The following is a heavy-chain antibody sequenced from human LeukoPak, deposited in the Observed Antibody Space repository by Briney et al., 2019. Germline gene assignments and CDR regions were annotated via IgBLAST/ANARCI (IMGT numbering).Heavy chain of an antibody. V-gene: IGHV3-7*05. D-gene: IGHD3-16*01. Sequence: PGGSLRLSCAASGFTFSNYWMSCVRQAPGKGLEWVANIKEDGSEKHYVDSLKGRFTISRDNTKNSLYLEVNSLRAEDTAVYYCGRIAYGNYVWGQGALVTVSS. CDR1: GFTFSNYW. J-gene: IGHJ4*02. CDR2: IKEDGSEK. CDR3: GRIAYGNYV.